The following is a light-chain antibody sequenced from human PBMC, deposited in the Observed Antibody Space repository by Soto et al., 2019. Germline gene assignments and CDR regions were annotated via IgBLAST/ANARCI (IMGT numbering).Light chain of an antibody. CDR3: SSYVGTNSYV. CDR1: SSDVGGYNY. CDR2: EVY. J-gene: IGLJ1*01. V-gene: IGLV2-8*01. Sequence: QSALTQPPSASGSPGQSVTISCTGTSSDVGGYNYVSWYQQYQGKAPKLIIYEVYKRTSGVPDRFSGSKSGNTAALTVSGLQAEDEADYYCSSYVGTNSYVFGTGTKLTVL.